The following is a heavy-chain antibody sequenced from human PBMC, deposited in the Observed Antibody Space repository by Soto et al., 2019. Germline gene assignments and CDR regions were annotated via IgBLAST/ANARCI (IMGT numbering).Heavy chain of an antibody. V-gene: IGHV4-31*03. CDR1: GGSIRSGGYY. J-gene: IGHJ6*02. CDR3: ARDRLMATAGTARHYFGLDV. D-gene: IGHD5-18*01. Sequence: SETLSLTCTVSGGSIRSGGYYWSWVRQNPRRGLEWIGNIYYSGNTYYNPSLKSRLTISVDTSKNQFSLNLSSATAADTAIYYCARDRLMATAGTARHYFGLDVWGQGTTVTVSS. CDR2: IYYSGNT.